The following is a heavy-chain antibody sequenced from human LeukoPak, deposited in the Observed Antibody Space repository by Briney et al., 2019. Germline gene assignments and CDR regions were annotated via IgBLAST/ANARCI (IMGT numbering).Heavy chain of an antibody. V-gene: IGHV3-21*01. CDR3: ARDQPVDPNNFDN. CDR2: ISSSSSYI. J-gene: IGHJ3*02. D-gene: IGHD1-14*01. CDR1: GFTFSSYS. Sequence: GGSLRLSCAASGFTFSSYSMNWVRQAPGKGPEWVSSISSSSSYIYYADSVKGRFTISRDNAKNSLYLQMNSLRAEDTAVYYCARDQPVDPNNFDNWGQGTMVTVSS.